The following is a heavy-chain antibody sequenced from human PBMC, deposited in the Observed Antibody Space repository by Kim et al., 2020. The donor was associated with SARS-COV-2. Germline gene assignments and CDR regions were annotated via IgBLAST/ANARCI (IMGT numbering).Heavy chain of an antibody. CDR3: AKGIRADAFDV. J-gene: IGHJ3*01. CDR1: GFTFGDYT. V-gene: IGHV3-9*01. Sequence: GGSLRLSCAASGFTFGDYTMHWVRQSPGKGLEWVSRIDGNGANIDYANSVRGRFTISRDNTKNSLYMQMNSLGSEDTALYYCAKGIRADAFDVWGHGTMVTVSS. CDR2: IDGNGANI.